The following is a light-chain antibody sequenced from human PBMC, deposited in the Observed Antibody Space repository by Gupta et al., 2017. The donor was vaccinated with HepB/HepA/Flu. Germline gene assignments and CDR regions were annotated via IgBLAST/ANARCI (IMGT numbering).Light chain of an antibody. CDR1: SSNIGAGYD. CDR3: QSYDSSLSGSV. CDR2: GNS. J-gene: IGLJ3*02. V-gene: IGLV1-40*01. Sequence: QSVXTQPXSVSGAPGQRVTISCTGSSSNIGAGYDVHWYQQLPGTAPKVLIYGNSNRPSGVPDRFSGSKSGTSASLAITGLQAEDEADYYCQSYDSSLSGSVFGGGTKLTVL.